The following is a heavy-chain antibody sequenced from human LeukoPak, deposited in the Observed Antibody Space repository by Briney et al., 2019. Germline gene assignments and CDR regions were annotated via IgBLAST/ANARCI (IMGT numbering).Heavy chain of an antibody. V-gene: IGHV4-34*01. CDR3: ARSLISSWSSVGV. CDR2: INDGGGT. CDR1: GGSFTGYY. J-gene: IGHJ6*04. D-gene: IGHD6-13*01. Sequence: NPSETLSLTCAVYGGSFTGYYWSGIRQPPEKGLEWIGEINDGGGTNYNPSLKSRVAISVDTSKNQFSLKLSSVTAADTAVYYCARSLISSWSSVGVWGKGTTVTVSS.